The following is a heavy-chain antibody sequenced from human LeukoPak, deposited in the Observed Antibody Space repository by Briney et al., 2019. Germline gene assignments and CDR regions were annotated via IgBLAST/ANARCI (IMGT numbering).Heavy chain of an antibody. J-gene: IGHJ4*02. CDR1: GGSISSYY. CDR2: IYYSGST. CDR3: ARHSYDLWFGELLNTFDY. Sequence: PSETPSLTCTVSGGSISSYYWSWIRQPPGKGLEWIGYIYYSGSTNYNPSLKSRVTISVDTSKNQFSLKLSSVTAADTAVYYCARHSYDLWFGELLNTFDYWGQGTLVTVSS. D-gene: IGHD3-10*01. V-gene: IGHV4-59*08.